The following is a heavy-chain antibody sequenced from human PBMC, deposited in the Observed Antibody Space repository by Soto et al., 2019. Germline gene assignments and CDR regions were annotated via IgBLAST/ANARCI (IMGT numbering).Heavy chain of an antibody. CDR2: STGNGVDR. J-gene: IGHJ3*01. D-gene: IGHD4-17*01. Sequence: EVQVLESGGGLVQPGGSLRLSCADPEFTVSTYAMTWVRQSPGRRLEWVPSSTGNGVDRSYAAPVKGRFTVSRYNSKNTPFIRMNSLRVEDTAIYYCTRDPNGDHIGAFEFWGQGIKVTVSS. V-gene: IGHV3-23*01. CDR1: EFTVSTYA. CDR3: TRDPNGDHIGAFEF.